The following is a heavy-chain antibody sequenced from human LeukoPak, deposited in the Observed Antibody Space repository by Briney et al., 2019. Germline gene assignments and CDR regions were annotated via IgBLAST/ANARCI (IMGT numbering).Heavy chain of an antibody. CDR1: GGSFSVYY. D-gene: IGHD5-18*01. J-gene: IGHJ4*02. CDR3: ARGVGIQLWIY. CDR2: INHSGST. Sequence: SETLSLTCAVYGGSFSVYYWSWIRQPPGKGLEWIGEINHSGSTNYNPSLKSRVTISVDTSKNQFPLKLSSVTAADTAVYYCARGVGIQLWIYWGQGTLVTVSS. V-gene: IGHV4-34*01.